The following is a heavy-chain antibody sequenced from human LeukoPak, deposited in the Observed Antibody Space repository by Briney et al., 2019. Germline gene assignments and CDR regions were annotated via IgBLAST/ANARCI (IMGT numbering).Heavy chain of an antibody. CDR1: GFTFIRYG. CDR2: ISADNVNT. Sequence: GASVKVSCKASGFTFIRYGITWVRQAPGEGLEWMGWISADNVNTRYAQKFQGRVTMTTDTSTNTAYMELRSLRSDDTAMYYCTRDKYYYGSGSLENWGQGTPVTVSS. D-gene: IGHD3-10*01. CDR3: TRDKYYYGSGSLEN. J-gene: IGHJ4*02. V-gene: IGHV1-18*01.